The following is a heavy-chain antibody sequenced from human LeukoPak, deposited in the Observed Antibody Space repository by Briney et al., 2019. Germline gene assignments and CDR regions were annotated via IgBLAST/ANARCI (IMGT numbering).Heavy chain of an antibody. CDR2: IYYSGST. Sequence: SETLSLTCTDSGGSISSSSYYWGWIRQPPGKGLEWIGSIYYSGSTYYNPSLKSRVTISVDKSKNQFSLKLSSVTAADTAVYYCARISSGWYGPFDYWGPGTLVTVSS. CDR1: GGSISSSSYY. CDR3: ARISSGWYGPFDY. D-gene: IGHD6-19*01. V-gene: IGHV4-39*07. J-gene: IGHJ4*02.